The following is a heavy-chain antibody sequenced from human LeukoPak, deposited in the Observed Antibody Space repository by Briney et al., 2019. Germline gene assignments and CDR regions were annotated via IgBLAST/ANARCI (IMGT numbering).Heavy chain of an antibody. Sequence: GRSLRLSCAASGFTFDDYAMHWVRQAPGKGLEWVSGISWNSGSIGYADSVKGRFTISRDNAKNSLYLQMNSLRAEDAALYYCAKGRADSSGWFFDYWGQGTLVTVSS. D-gene: IGHD6-19*01. V-gene: IGHV3-9*01. CDR2: ISWNSGSI. CDR1: GFTFDDYA. CDR3: AKGRADSSGWFFDY. J-gene: IGHJ4*02.